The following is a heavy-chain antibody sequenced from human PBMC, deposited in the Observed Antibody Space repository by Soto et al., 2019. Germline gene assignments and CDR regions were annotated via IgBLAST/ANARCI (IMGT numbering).Heavy chain of an antibody. Sequence: EVQLVESGGGLVQPGGSLRLSCAASGFTFSSYWMHWVRQTPGKGLVWVARITADGIGTTYADSVKGRFTISRDNAKNMVYLQMNSLRAEDTAVYYCAAFVVVTAGEYWGQGTLVTVSS. CDR3: AAFVVVTAGEY. J-gene: IGHJ4*02. CDR1: GFTFSSYW. D-gene: IGHD2-21*02. CDR2: ITADGIGT. V-gene: IGHV3-74*01.